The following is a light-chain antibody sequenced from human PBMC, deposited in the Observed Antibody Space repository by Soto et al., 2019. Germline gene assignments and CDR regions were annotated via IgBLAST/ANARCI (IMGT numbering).Light chain of an antibody. CDR3: QQDGGSPGT. J-gene: IGKJ1*01. V-gene: IGKV3-20*01. CDR1: QSVRSDY. CDR2: GVS. Sequence: THSPDTLSVSSGPSATLSCRASQSVRSDYFAWYQQKPGQAPRVIIFGVSTRATGVPDRFSGSGSGTDFTLTISRLEPEDFAVYYCQQDGGSPGTFGQGTKVDIK.